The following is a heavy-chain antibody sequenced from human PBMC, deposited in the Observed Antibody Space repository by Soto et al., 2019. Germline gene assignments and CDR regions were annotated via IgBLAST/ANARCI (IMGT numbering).Heavy chain of an antibody. CDR2: ISGSGGAT. Sequence: EVQLLESGGGLVQPGGSLRLSCEASGFTFSSHAMSWVRQAPGKGLEWVSGISGSGGATYYADSVKGRFTISRDNSKNTLFLQMNSLRAEDTAVYYCAKEVGIAGANTRGDFGYWGQGTLVTVSS. D-gene: IGHD6-13*01. CDR1: GFTFSSHA. J-gene: IGHJ4*02. CDR3: AKEVGIAGANTRGDFGY. V-gene: IGHV3-23*01.